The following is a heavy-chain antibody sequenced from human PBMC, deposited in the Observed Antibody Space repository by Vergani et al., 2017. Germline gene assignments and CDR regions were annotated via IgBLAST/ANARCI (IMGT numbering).Heavy chain of an antibody. CDR3: ARLYGRDRSGSKYFDY. D-gene: IGHD6-25*01. Sequence: EVQLVQSGAEVKKPGESLKISCQISGYSFTNYWIGWVRQLPGKGLEWMGIIHPADSDTRNSPSFQGQVTISVDKSISTAYLQRSSLRASDSAMYYCARLYGRDRSGSKYFDYWGQGTLVTVSS. CDR2: IHPADSDT. J-gene: IGHJ4*02. CDR1: GYSFTNYW. V-gene: IGHV5-51*01.